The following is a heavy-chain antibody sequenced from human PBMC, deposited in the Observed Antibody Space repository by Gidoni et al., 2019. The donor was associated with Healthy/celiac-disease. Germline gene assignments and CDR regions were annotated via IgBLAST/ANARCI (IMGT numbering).Heavy chain of an antibody. CDR1: GGTFSSYA. J-gene: IGHJ4*02. V-gene: IGHV1-69*01. D-gene: IGHD1-26*01. Sequence: QVQLVQSGAEVKKPGSSVKVPCKASGGTFSSYASSWVRQAPGQGLEWMGGIIPIFGTANYAQKFQGRVTITADESTSTAYMELSSLRSEDTAVYYCARGSSGGSYYYGNYWGQGTLVTVSS. CDR2: IIPIFGTA. CDR3: ARGSSGGSYYYGNY.